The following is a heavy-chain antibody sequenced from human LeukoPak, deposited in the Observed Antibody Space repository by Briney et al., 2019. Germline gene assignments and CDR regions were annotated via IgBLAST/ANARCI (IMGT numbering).Heavy chain of an antibody. D-gene: IGHD3-16*01. CDR1: GGSISSGDYY. CDR2: ISHSGGT. Sequence: SETLSLTCTVSGGSISSGDYYWSWVRQPPGKGLEWIAYISHSGGTYYNPSLKSRATISLDTSRNQFSLKLSSVTAADTAVYYCARAGGFFSPFGYWGQGTLVTVSS. CDR3: ARAGGFFSPFGY. J-gene: IGHJ4*02. V-gene: IGHV4-30-4*01.